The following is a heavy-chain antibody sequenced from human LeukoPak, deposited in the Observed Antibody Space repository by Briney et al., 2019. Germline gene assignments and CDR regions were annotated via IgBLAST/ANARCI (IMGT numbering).Heavy chain of an antibody. Sequence: GGSLRLSCAASGYTFSSYAMHWVRQAPGKGLEWVAVISYDGSNKYYADSVKGRFTISRDNSENTLYLQMNSLRVEDTAVYYCARDGAYYDILTEAYYYYGMDVWGQGTTVTVSS. CDR2: ISYDGSNK. CDR3: ARDGAYYDILTEAYYYYGMDV. V-gene: IGHV3-30-3*01. J-gene: IGHJ6*02. CDR1: GYTFSSYA. D-gene: IGHD3-9*01.